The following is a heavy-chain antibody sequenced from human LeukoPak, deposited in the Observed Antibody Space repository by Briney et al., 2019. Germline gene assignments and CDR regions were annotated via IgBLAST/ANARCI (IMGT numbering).Heavy chain of an antibody. Sequence: ASVKVSCKASGYTFSSYGISWVRQAPGQGLEWMGWISAYNGNTDYAQKLQGRVTMTTDTSTSTAYMELRSLRSDDTAVYYCARDLKRGYSSGRYSWGTGSSNDFWGQGTLVTVSS. CDR1: GYTFSSYG. CDR3: ARDLKRGYSSGRYSWGTGSSNDF. J-gene: IGHJ4*02. CDR2: ISAYNGNT. V-gene: IGHV1-18*01. D-gene: IGHD6-19*01.